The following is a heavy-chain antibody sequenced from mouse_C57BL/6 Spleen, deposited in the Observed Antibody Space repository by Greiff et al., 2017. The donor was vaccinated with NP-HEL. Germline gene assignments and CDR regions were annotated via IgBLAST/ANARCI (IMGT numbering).Heavy chain of an antibody. V-gene: IGHV5-4*03. CDR2: ISDGGSYT. Sequence: EVKVVESGGGLVKPGGSLKLSCAASGFTFSSYAMSWVRQTPEKRLEWVATISDGGSYTYYPDNVKGRFTISRDNAKNNLYLQMSHLKSEDTAMYYCASLDYWGKGTTLTVSS. J-gene: IGHJ2*01. CDR3: ASLDY. CDR1: GFTFSSYA.